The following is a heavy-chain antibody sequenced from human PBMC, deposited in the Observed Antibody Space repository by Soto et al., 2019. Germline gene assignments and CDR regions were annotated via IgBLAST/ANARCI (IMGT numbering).Heavy chain of an antibody. Sequence: ASVKVSCKACGGSFGNSAINWVRQTPGQGLEWLGGFIPVYRTLNYAQKFQGRVTITADESTGTAYMTLSSLASDDTAVYYCATGVIWIGYFTVDSWGQGTRVTVSS. CDR3: ATGVIWIGYFTVDS. CDR2: FIPVYRTL. J-gene: IGHJ4*02. D-gene: IGHD3-3*01. CDR1: GGSFGNSA. V-gene: IGHV1-69*13.